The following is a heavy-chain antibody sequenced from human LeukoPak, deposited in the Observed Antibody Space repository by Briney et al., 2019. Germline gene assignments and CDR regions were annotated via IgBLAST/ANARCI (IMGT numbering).Heavy chain of an antibody. J-gene: IGHJ3*02. CDR3: AKDSVALNGMYDPFDI. D-gene: IGHD2-8*01. Sequence: PGGSLRLSCAASGFTFSNYAMSWVRQALRKGLEWVSVIGGGGNTYYAYSVKGRFTISRDNSKNTLYLQMNSLRPEDTAVYYCAKDSVALNGMYDPFDIWGQGTMVTVSS. CDR1: GFTFSNYA. CDR2: IGGGGNT. V-gene: IGHV3-23*01.